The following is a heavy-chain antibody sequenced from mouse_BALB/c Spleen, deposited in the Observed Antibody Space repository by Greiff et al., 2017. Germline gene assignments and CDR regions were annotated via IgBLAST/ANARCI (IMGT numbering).Heavy chain of an antibody. CDR3: ARSLSTMITTGAY. CDR2: INPSNGRT. J-gene: IGHJ3*01. V-gene: IGHV1S81*02. Sequence: QVQLQQPGAELVKPGASVKLSCKASGYTFTSYWMHWVKQRPGQGLEWIGEINPSNGRTNYNEKFKSKATLTVDKSSSTAYMQLSSLTSEDSAVYYCARSLSTMITTGAYWGQGTLVTVSA. D-gene: IGHD2-4*01. CDR1: GYTFTSYW.